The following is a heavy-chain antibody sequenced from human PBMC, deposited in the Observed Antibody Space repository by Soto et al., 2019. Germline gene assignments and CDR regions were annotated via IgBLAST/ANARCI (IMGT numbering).Heavy chain of an antibody. CDR2: IYHSGST. Sequence: KPSETLSLTCAVSGGSISSGGYSWSWIRQPPGKGLEWIGYIYHSGSTYYNPSLKSRVTISVDRSKNQFSLKLSSVTAADTAVYYCARGGYDFWSGYYSPIFDYWGQGTPVTVSS. CDR3: ARGGYDFWSGYYSPIFDY. V-gene: IGHV4-30-2*01. CDR1: GGSISSGGYS. D-gene: IGHD3-3*01. J-gene: IGHJ4*02.